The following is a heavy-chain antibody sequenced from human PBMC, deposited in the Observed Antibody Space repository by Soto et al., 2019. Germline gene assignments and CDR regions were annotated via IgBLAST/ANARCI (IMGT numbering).Heavy chain of an antibody. CDR2: IITFDGKA. J-gene: IGHJ6*03. V-gene: IGHV1-69*08. Sequence: QVQLVQSGPEVKKPGSSVKVSCKTSGGTLSSYSISWVRQAPGQGLEWGGRIITFDGKANVAQQFQGRVTITADRSTDTTYMELRRLTSDDTAVYYCARVTGGHASGGKYMDVWGTGTTVTVSS. CDR1: GGTLSSYS. D-gene: IGHD2-8*02. CDR3: ARVTGGHASGGKYMDV.